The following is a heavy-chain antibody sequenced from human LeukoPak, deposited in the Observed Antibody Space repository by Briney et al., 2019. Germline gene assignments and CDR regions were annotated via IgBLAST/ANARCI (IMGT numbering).Heavy chain of an antibody. Sequence: PSETLSLTCTVSGASITSYYWSWSRQPPGKGLEWIGYMYYSGTTNYNPSLKSRVTISVDTSKNQFSLKLSYVTAADTAVYYCARDLGFCSSTSCYPWFDPWGQGTLVTVSS. D-gene: IGHD2-2*01. CDR3: ARDLGFCSSTSCYPWFDP. CDR1: GASITSYY. CDR2: MYYSGTT. J-gene: IGHJ5*02. V-gene: IGHV4-59*01.